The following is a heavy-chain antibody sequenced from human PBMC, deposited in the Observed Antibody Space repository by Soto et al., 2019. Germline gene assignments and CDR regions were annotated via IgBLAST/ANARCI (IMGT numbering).Heavy chain of an antibody. CDR2: INWNSGSI. CDR1: GFTFDDYA. CDR3: AKGYNYDRSGNPDY. Sequence: GGSLRLSCAASGFTFDDYAMHWVRQAPGKGLEWVSGINWNSGSIGYADSVKGRFTISRDNAKNSLYLQMNSLRTEDTALYYCAKGYNYDRSGNPDYWGQGTLVTVSS. J-gene: IGHJ4*02. D-gene: IGHD3-22*01. V-gene: IGHV3-9*01.